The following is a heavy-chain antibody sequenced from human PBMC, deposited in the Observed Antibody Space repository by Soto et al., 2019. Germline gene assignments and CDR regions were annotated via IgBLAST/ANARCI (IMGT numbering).Heavy chain of an antibody. D-gene: IGHD1-7*01. CDR3: ARDQRWGYWNYIYYYVMDV. CDR1: GFTFSSYW. V-gene: IGHV3-7*01. CDR2: IKQDGTEK. J-gene: IGHJ6*02. Sequence: GGSLRLSCAASGFTFSSYWMSWVRQAPGKGLEWVASIKQDGTEKYYVDSVKGRFTISRGNAKNSLYLQMNSLRAEETAVYYCARDQRWGYWNYIYYYVMDVWGQGTPVTVSS.